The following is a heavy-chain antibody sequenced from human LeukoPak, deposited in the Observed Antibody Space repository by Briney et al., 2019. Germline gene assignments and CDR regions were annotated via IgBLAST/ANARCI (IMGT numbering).Heavy chain of an antibody. V-gene: IGHV3-72*01. D-gene: IGHD1-26*01. CDR2: TRNKANSYTT. Sequence: PGGSLRLSCAASGFTFSDHYMEWVRQAPGKGLEWVGRTRNKANSYTTEYAASVKGRFTISRDDSKNSLYLQMNSLKTEDTAVYYCARDLSGNSDYWGQGTLVTVSS. CDR3: ARDLSGNSDY. J-gene: IGHJ4*02. CDR1: GFTFSDHY.